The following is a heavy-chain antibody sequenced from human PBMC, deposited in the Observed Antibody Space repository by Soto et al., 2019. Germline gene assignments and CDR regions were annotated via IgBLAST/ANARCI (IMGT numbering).Heavy chain of an antibody. J-gene: IGHJ6*03. CDR3: AKVQRQLTYYYYYMDV. Sequence: GGSLRLSCAASGFTFSSYAMSWVRQAPGKGLEWVSAISGSGGSTYYADSVKGRFTISRDNSKNTLYLQMNSLRAEDTAVYYCAKVQRQLTYYYYYMDVWGKGTTVTVSS. V-gene: IGHV3-23*01. CDR1: GFTFSSYA. CDR2: ISGSGGST. D-gene: IGHD2-2*01.